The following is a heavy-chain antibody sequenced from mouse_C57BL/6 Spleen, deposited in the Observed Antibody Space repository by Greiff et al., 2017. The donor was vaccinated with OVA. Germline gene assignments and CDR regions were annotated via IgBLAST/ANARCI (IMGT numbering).Heavy chain of an antibody. CDR3: ARGRWLLRDFDY. CDR2: IDPSDSYT. V-gene: IGHV1-50*01. Sequence: QVQLQQPGAELVKPGASVKLSCKASGYTFTSYWMQWVKQRPGQGLEWIGEIDPSDSYTNYNQKFKGKATLTVDTSSSTAYMQLSSLTSEDSAVYYCARGRWLLRDFDYWGQGTTLTVSS. J-gene: IGHJ2*01. CDR1: GYTFTSYW. D-gene: IGHD2-3*01.